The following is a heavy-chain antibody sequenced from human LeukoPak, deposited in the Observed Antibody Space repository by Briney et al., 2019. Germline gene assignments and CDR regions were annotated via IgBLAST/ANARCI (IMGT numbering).Heavy chain of an antibody. Sequence: GRSLRLSCAASGFTFSNYGMHWVRQAPGKGLEWVAVISADGSISLYADSVKGRFTISRDNSKNTLYLQMNSLRAEDTALYHCAKDRAYDGSGWSQGTLVTVSS. D-gene: IGHD3-22*01. CDR2: ISADGSIS. CDR1: GFTFSNYG. J-gene: IGHJ4*02. V-gene: IGHV3-30*18. CDR3: AKDRAYDGSG.